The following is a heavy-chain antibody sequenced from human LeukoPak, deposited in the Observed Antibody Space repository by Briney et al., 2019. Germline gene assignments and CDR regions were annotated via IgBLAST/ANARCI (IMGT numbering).Heavy chain of an antibody. Sequence: GGSLRLSCATSGFTFSSYWMTWVRQAPGKGLEWVANIKQDGSEKNYVDSVKGRFTISRDNSKNSLYLQMNSLRAEDTAVYYCARDLPRHVQVPCYWGQGTRVTVSS. J-gene: IGHJ4*02. CDR1: GFTFSSYW. CDR3: ARDLPRHVQVPCY. CDR2: IKQDGSEK. V-gene: IGHV3-7*03. D-gene: IGHD5-24*01.